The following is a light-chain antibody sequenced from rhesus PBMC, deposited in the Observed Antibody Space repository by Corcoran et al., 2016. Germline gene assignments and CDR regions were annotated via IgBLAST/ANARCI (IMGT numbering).Light chain of an antibody. Sequence: DIQMPQSPSSLSASEGDTVTITCRASQGISSYLAWFQQKPGKAPKPLIYSASNLETGVTSRFIGSGSGTEFTLTISSLQPEDFATYYCQQYNSAPFTFGPGTKLDIK. V-gene: IGKV1-37*01. CDR2: SAS. CDR3: QQYNSAPFT. J-gene: IGKJ3*01. CDR1: QGISSY.